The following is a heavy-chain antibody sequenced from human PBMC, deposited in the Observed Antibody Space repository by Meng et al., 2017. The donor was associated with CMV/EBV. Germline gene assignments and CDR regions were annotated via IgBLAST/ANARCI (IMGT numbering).Heavy chain of an antibody. Sequence: GGSLRLSCAASGFTFSSYAMHWVRQAPGKGLEWVAVISYDGSNKYYADSVKGRFTISRDNSKNTLYLQMNSLRAEDTAVYYCASGVAAGPDAANAFDIWGQGTMVTVSS. J-gene: IGHJ3*02. D-gene: IGHD6-13*01. CDR2: ISYDGSNK. CDR1: GFTFSSYA. V-gene: IGHV3-30*04. CDR3: ASGVAAGPDAANAFDI.